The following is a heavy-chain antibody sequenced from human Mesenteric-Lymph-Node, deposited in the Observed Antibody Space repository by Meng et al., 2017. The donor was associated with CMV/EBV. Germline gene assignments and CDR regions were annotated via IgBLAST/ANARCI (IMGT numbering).Heavy chain of an antibody. Sequence: GPLHQWGAGLLKPSETLSGTCAVYGGSFSGYYWNWIRQSPEKGLEWIGEINHSGSTTYTPSFTSRIIISVDTSTNQISLNMSSVTAADTAVYYCARGSSYDILTGYFDYWGQGALVTASS. CDR3: ARGSSYDILTGYFDY. V-gene: IGHV4-34*01. D-gene: IGHD3-9*01. CDR1: GGSFSGYY. CDR2: INHSGST. J-gene: IGHJ4*02.